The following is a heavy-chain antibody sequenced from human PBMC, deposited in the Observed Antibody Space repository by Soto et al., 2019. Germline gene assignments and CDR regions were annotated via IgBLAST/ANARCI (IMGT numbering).Heavy chain of an antibody. Sequence: GGSLRLSYVASGFTFSSYAMHWVRQTPGKGLEWVAVISYDGANQYYADSVKGRFTISRDTSKNTLYLQMNSLRAEDTAVYYCARGDNFYDSSGYYYWGQGTLVTVSS. CDR1: GFTFSSYA. D-gene: IGHD3-22*01. J-gene: IGHJ4*02. CDR3: ARGDNFYDSSGYYY. V-gene: IGHV3-30-3*01. CDR2: ISYDGANQ.